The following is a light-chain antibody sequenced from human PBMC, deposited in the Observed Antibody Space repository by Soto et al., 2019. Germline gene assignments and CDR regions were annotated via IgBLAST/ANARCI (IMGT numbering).Light chain of an antibody. CDR3: QLTYSTPYT. Sequence: DIQMTQSPSSLSASVGDRVTITCRASQSASNYLHWYQQKPGKVPKLLIYGTSSLQSGVPSRFGGSGSETEFSLTISSLQLDDFATYYCQLTYSTPYTFGRGTK. CDR2: GTS. J-gene: IGKJ2*01. CDR1: QSASNY. V-gene: IGKV1-39*01.